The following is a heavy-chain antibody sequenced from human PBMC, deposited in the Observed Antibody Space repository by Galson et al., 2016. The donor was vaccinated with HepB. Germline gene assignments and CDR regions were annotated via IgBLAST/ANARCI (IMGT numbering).Heavy chain of an antibody. CDR3: ARDLVGITAADY. J-gene: IGHJ4*02. Sequence: SLRLSCAASGFTFSSYAMHWVRQAPGKGLEWVAVISYDGTQKYYAESVKDRFTISRDNSRNTLYLQMNGLRAEDTAVYYCARDLVGITAADYWGQGTLVTVSS. D-gene: IGHD1-26*01. V-gene: IGHV3-30*04. CDR2: ISYDGTQK. CDR1: GFTFSSYA.